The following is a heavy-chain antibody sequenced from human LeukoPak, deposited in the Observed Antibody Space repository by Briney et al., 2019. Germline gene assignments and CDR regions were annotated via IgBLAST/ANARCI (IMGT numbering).Heavy chain of an antibody. J-gene: IGHJ4*02. CDR3: ARERPDSRNLDS. Sequence: GGSLRLSCAASGFTFSSYGMHWVRQAPGKGLEWVSITYSGDTTYYADSAKGRFIISRDDSKNTLSLQMNDLRVEDTAVYYCARERPDSRNLDSWGRGALVTVSS. CDR2: TYSGDTT. V-gene: IGHV3-NL1*01. D-gene: IGHD1-14*01. CDR1: GFTFSSYG.